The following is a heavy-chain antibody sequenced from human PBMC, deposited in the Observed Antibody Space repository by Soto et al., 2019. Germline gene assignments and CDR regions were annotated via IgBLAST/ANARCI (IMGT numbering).Heavy chain of an antibody. CDR1: GASLSGYY. D-gene: IGHD3-9*01. V-gene: IGHV4-59*01. Sequence: SETLSLTCTVSGASLSGYYWAWIRQPPGKGLEWIGNIFYSGSTDYNPSLKSRVTMSLDTSRSHFSLKIRSVTTADTAVYYCARVDWGSFDYWGQGTMVTVYS. J-gene: IGHJ4*02. CDR2: IFYSGST. CDR3: ARVDWGSFDY.